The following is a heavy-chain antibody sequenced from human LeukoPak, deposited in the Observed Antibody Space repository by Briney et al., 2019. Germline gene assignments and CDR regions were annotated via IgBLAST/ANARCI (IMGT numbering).Heavy chain of an antibody. CDR1: GFSFRLYV. V-gene: IGHV3-23*01. J-gene: IGHJ4*02. CDR3: ARSGQGDF. CDR2: LSGSGGTT. Sequence: GGSLRLSFSASGFSFRLYVMTLVRQAPGKGLEWVSSLSGSGGTTFYADSVQGRFTITRDNAKNAVYLQMNSLRAEDTAVYYCARSGQGDFWGQGTLVTVSS. D-gene: IGHD5-12*01.